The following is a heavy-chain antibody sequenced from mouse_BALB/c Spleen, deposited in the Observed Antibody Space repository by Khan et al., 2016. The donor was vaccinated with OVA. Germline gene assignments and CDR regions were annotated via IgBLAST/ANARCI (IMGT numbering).Heavy chain of an antibody. CDR3: DTLYSNPFAF. CDR2: IDPPNDDS. D-gene: IGHD2-5*01. Sequence: EVQLQQSGAELVKPGASVKLSCSASGFNIKDTYIHWMKQRPEQGLEWIGRIDPPNDDSKYGPKFQAKATLTAYTSSNPAYLQLSSLTSEDTALFTCDTLYSNPFAFWGQGTLVSVSS. J-gene: IGHJ3*01. CDR1: GFNIKDTY. V-gene: IGHV14-3*02.